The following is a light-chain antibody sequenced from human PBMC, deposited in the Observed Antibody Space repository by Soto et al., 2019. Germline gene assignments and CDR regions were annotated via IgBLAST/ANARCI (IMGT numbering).Light chain of an antibody. V-gene: IGLV2-14*01. J-gene: IGLJ2*01. CDR3: SSHTSSASVV. CDR2: EIS. CDR1: SSDVGRYNY. Sequence: QSALTQPASVSGSPGQSITISCTGTSSDVGRYNYVSWYQQHPGKVPKLIIYEISNRPSGVSNRFSGSKSGNTASLTISGLQAEDEADYYCSSHTSSASVVFGGGTKVTVL.